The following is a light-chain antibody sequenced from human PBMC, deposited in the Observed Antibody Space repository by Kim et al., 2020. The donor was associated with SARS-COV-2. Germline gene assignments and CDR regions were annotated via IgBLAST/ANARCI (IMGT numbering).Light chain of an antibody. V-gene: IGLV3-21*04. CDR2: YDS. J-gene: IGLJ3*02. CDR3: QVWDSSSDHPV. Sequence: APGKTARMTWGGNNIGSKSVHWYQPKPGQAPVLVIYYDSDRPSGIPERFSGSNSGNTATLTISRVEAGDEADYYCQVWDSSSDHPVFGGGTQLTVL. CDR1: NIGSKS.